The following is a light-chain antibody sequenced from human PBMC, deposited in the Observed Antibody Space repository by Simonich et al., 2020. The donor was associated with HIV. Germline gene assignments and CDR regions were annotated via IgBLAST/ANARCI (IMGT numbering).Light chain of an antibody. CDR1: PDIRYN. CDR3: QKYNSVPLT. Sequence: AIQMTQSPSSLSASVADRVTITCRASPDIRYNLGCYQQKPGKTPKLIVYAASSLQTGVPSRFSCRGSVTDFTLTISSLQPEDVATYYCQKYNSVPLTFGGGTKVEIK. CDR2: AAS. V-gene: IGKV1-6*01. J-gene: IGKJ4*01.